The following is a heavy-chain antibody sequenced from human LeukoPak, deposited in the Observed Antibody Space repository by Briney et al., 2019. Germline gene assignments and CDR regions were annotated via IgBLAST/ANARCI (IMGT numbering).Heavy chain of an antibody. Sequence: ASVTVSCKASGYTFTSYDINWVRQAAEQGLEWMGWMNPNSGNTGYAQKFQGRVTMTRNTSISTAYMELSSLRSEDTAVYYCARAPPGSSTDYWGQGTLVTVSS. CDR2: MNPNSGNT. J-gene: IGHJ4*02. CDR3: ARAPPGSSTDY. D-gene: IGHD2-2*01. V-gene: IGHV1-8*01. CDR1: GYTFTSYD.